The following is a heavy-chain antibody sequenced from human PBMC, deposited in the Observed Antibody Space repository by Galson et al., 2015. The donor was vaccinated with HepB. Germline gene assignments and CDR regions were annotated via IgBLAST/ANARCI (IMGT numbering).Heavy chain of an antibody. CDR1: GFPFSNNG. Sequence: SLRLSCAASGFPFSNNGMHWVRQAPGKGLEWVAVTSHDGTFKKYADPVKGRSTISRDNSKNTLYLQLNSLRPEDTAIYYCAKGCEIGCKTIVLDPWGQGTLVTVSS. D-gene: IGHD3-22*01. V-gene: IGHV3-30*18. CDR2: TSHDGTFK. J-gene: IGHJ5*02. CDR3: AKGCEIGCKTIVLDP.